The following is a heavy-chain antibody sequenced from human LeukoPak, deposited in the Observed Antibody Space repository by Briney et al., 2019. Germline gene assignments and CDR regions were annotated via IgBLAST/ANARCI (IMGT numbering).Heavy chain of an antibody. V-gene: IGHV4-34*01. CDR2: INHSGST. Sequence: SETLSLTCAVYGGSFSGYYWSWIRQPPGKGLEWIGEINHSGSTNYNPSLKSRVTISVDTSKNQFSLKLSSVTAADTAVYYCARGPLYSSSWYSYYYGMDVWGQGTTVTVSS. CDR1: GGSFSGYY. CDR3: ARGPLYSSSWYSYYYGMDV. D-gene: IGHD6-13*01. J-gene: IGHJ6*02.